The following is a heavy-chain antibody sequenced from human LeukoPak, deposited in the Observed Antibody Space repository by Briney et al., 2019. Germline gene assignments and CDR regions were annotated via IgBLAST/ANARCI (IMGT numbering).Heavy chain of an antibody. Sequence: SETLSLTCTVSGGSISSYYWSWIRQPPGKGLEWSGYIYYSGSTNYNPSLKSRVTISVDTSKNQFSLKLSSVTAADTAVYYCARELGCSGGGCLNWFDPWGQGTLVTVSS. CDR3: ARELGCSGGGCLNWFDP. J-gene: IGHJ5*02. V-gene: IGHV4-59*01. CDR1: GGSISSYY. D-gene: IGHD2-15*01. CDR2: IYYSGST.